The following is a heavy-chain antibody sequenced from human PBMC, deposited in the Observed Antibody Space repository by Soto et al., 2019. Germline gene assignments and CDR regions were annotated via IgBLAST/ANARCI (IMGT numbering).Heavy chain of an antibody. D-gene: IGHD2-15*01. CDR1: GFTFDDYA. V-gene: IGHV3-9*01. CDR3: AKEGDCSGGSCYSRYYYYYYMDV. CDR2: ISWNSGSI. Sequence: GGSLRLSCAASGFTFDDYAMHWVRQAPGKGLEWVSGISWNSGSIGYADSVKGRFTISRDNAKNSLYLQVNSLRAEDTALYYCAKEGDCSGGSCYSRYYYYYYMDVWGKGTTVTVSS. J-gene: IGHJ6*03.